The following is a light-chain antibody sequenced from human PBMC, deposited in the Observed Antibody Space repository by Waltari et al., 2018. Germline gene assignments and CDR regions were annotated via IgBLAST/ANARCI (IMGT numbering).Light chain of an antibody. Sequence: QLVLTQSPSASASLGASVKLTCTLDSGHSSNIVAWLQRRPEKGPRYLMKVNRDGSHNKGDDIPDRFSGSSSGPERYLTISSLQSEDEADYYCQTGGHGTWVFGGGTKLTVV. CDR1: SGHSSNI. CDR2: VNRDGSH. J-gene: IGLJ3*02. CDR3: QTGGHGTWV. V-gene: IGLV4-69*01.